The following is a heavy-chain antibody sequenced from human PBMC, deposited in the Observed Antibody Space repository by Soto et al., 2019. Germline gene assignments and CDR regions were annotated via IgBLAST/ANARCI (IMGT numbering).Heavy chain of an antibody. D-gene: IGHD4-17*01. J-gene: IGHJ2*01. CDR3: AKSAEATYGDYHPWYFDL. CDR1: GFTFSSYA. V-gene: IGHV3-23*01. Sequence: EVQLLESGGGLVQPGGSLRLSCAASGFTFSSYAISWVRQAPGKGLEWVSAISGGGGSTYDADSVKGRFTIARDNSKNTLYLQMNSLRAEDTAVYYCAKSAEATYGDYHPWYFDLWGRGTLVTVSS. CDR2: ISGGGGST.